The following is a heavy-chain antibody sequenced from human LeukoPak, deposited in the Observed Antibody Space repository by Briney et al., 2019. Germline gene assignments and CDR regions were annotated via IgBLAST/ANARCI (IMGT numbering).Heavy chain of an antibody. CDR1: GSSFTSYW. CDR2: IYPGDSDT. D-gene: IGHD3-10*01. CDR3: ARQRGYGSGPLDY. J-gene: IGHJ4*02. Sequence: GASLKISCKASGSSFTSYWIGWVRQMPGKGLEWMGIIYPGDSDTRYSPSFQGQVTISADKSISTAYLQWSSLKASDSAMYYCARQRGYGSGPLDYWGQGTLVTVSS. V-gene: IGHV5-51*01.